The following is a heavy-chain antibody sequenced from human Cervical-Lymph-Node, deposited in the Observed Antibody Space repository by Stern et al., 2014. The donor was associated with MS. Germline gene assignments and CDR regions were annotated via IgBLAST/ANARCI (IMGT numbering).Heavy chain of an antibody. D-gene: IGHD4-17*01. CDR2: IYYSGST. CDR3: ARAPDYGAYVDY. V-gene: IGHV4-31*03. Sequence: VQLVESGPGLVKPSQTLSLTCTVSGGSISSGGYYWSWIRQHPGKGLEWIGYIYYSGSTYYNPSLKSRITISVDTSKNQFSLKLSSVTAADTAVYYCARAPDYGAYVDYWGQGTLVTVSS. J-gene: IGHJ4*02. CDR1: GGSISSGGYY.